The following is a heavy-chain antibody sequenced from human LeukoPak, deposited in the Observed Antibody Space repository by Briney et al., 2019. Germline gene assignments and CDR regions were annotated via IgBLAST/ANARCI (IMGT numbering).Heavy chain of an antibody. CDR2: IRYDGSPT. CDR3: ARDQAGSGHYADY. J-gene: IGHJ4*02. D-gene: IGHD3-10*01. Sequence: GGSLRLSCAASGFTFSNYAMHWVRQAPGKGLEWLAYIRYDGSPTYYADFVKGRFTISRDYSKNTLYLHMNSLRAEDTAVYYCARDQAGSGHYADYWGQGTLVTVSS. CDR1: GFTFSNYA. V-gene: IGHV3-30*02.